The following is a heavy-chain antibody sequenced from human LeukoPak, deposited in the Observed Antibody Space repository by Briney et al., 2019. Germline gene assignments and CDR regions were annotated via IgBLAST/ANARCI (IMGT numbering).Heavy chain of an antibody. CDR2: IKSKTDGGTT. D-gene: IGHD1-26*01. Sequence: GGSLRLSCAASGFTFSIHWMSWVRQAPGKGLEWVGRIKSKTDGGTTDYAAPVKGRFTISRDDSKNTLYLQMNSLKTEDTAVYYCTTVRVGATADYWGQGTLVTVSS. CDR3: TTVRVGATADY. J-gene: IGHJ4*02. V-gene: IGHV3-15*01. CDR1: GFTFSIHW.